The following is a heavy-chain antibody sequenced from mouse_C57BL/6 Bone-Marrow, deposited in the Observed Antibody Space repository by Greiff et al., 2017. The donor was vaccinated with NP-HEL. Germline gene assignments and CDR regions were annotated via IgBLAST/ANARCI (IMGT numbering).Heavy chain of an antibody. J-gene: IGHJ2*01. CDR1: GFNIKDDY. CDR3: TTLYDYDY. CDR2: IDPENGDT. V-gene: IGHV14-4*01. D-gene: IGHD2-4*01. Sequence: VQLQQSGAELVRPGASVKLSCTASGFNIKDDYMHWVKQRPDQGLEWIGWIDPENGDTEYASKFQGKATITADTSSNTAYLQLSSLTSEDTAVYYCTTLYDYDYWGQGTTLTVSS.